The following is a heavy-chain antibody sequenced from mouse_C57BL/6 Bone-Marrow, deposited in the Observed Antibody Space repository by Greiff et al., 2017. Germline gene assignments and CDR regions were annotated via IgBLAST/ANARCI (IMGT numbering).Heavy chain of an antibody. CDR2: ISPLAYSI. V-gene: IGHV5-15*01. J-gene: IGHJ4*01. CDR3: ERCTVVEAMDD. CDR1: GFTFSDYG. Sequence: EVQRVEPGGGLVQPGGSLKLSCAASGFTFSDYGMAWVRQAPRQGPEWVAFISPLAYSIYYAEPVTGRFTISRENANNPPSLELSSLRSEDTAMDYCERCTVVEAMDDWGQGTSVTVSS. D-gene: IGHD1-1*01.